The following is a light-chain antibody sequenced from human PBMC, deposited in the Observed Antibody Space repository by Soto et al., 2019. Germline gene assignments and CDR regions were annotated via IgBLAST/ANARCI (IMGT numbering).Light chain of an antibody. CDR1: SSNIGAGYD. CDR2: GNS. Sequence: QSVLTQPPSVSGAPGQRVTISCTGSSSNIGAGYDVHWYQQLPGTAPKLLIYGNSNRPSGVPDRFSGSKSGTSASLALTGLQAEAEANYYSLSYDCSLPDRLFRSGTPLTVL. CDR3: LSYDCSLPDRL. J-gene: IGLJ3*02. V-gene: IGLV1-40*01.